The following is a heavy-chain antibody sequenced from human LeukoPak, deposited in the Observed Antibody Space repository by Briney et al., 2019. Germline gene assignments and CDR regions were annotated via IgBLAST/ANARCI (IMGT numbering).Heavy chain of an antibody. V-gene: IGHV4-59*12. J-gene: IGHJ4*02. CDR2: IYYSGST. CDR3: ARGLVVRGVIITPPSD. Sequence: SETLSLTCTVSGGSISSYYWSWIRQPPGKGLEWIGYIYYSGSTNYNPSLKSRVTISVDTSKNQFSLKLSSVTAADTAVYYCARGLVVRGVIITPPSDWGQGTLVTVSS. CDR1: GGSISSYY. D-gene: IGHD3-10*01.